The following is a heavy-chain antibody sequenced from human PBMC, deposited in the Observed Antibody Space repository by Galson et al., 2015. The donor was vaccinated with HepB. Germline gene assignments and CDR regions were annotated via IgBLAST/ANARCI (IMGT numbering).Heavy chain of an antibody. CDR1: GFTFSSYG. CDR2: IWYDGSNK. V-gene: IGHV3-33*01. D-gene: IGHD4-17*01. CDR3: ARQWPAYSSTVTTSSRAFDI. J-gene: IGHJ3*02. Sequence: SLRLSCAASGFTFSSYGMHWVRQAPGKGLEWVAVIWYDGSNKYYADSVKGRFTISRDNSKNTLYLQMNSLRAEDTAVYYCARQWPAYSSTVTTSSRAFDIWGQGTMVTVSS.